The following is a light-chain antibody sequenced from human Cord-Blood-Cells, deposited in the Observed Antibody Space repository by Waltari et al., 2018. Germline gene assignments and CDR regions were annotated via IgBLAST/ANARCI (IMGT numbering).Light chain of an antibody. CDR1: QGISSA. CDR2: DAS. J-gene: IGKJ1*01. V-gene: IGKV1-13*02. Sequence: AIQLTQSPSSLPASVGDRITITCRASQGISSALAWYQQKPGKAPKLLIYDASSLESGVPSRFSGSGSGTDFTLTISSLQPEDFATYYCQQFNSYPRTFGRGTKVEIK. CDR3: QQFNSYPRT.